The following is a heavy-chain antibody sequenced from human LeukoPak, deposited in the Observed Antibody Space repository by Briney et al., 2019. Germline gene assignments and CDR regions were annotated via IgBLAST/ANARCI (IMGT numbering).Heavy chain of an antibody. D-gene: IGHD2-2*01. J-gene: IGHJ4*02. CDR2: IGSSGTSL. V-gene: IGHV3-48*03. Sequence: GGSLRLSCAASGFTFSSYEMIWVRQTPGKGLEWVSYIGSSGTSLQYADSVKGRFTISRDNSKNTLYLQMNSLRAEDTAVYYCAKGVVVAPDVTPFDYWGQGTLVTVSS. CDR3: AKGVVVAPDVTPFDY. CDR1: GFTFSSYE.